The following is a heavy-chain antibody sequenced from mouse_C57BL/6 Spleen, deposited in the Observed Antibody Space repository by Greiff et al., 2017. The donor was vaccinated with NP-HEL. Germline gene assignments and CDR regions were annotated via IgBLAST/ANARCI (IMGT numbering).Heavy chain of an antibody. CDR1: GFTFSSYA. Sequence: EVKLVESGGGLVKPGGSLKLSCAASGFTFSSYAMSWVRQTPEKRLEWVATISDGGSYTYYPDNVKGRFTISRDNAKNNLYLQMSHLKSEDTAMYYCARDNYSNLVRGYFDYWGQGTTLTVSS. CDR2: ISDGGSYT. V-gene: IGHV5-4*01. J-gene: IGHJ2*01. CDR3: ARDNYSNLVRGYFDY. D-gene: IGHD2-5*01.